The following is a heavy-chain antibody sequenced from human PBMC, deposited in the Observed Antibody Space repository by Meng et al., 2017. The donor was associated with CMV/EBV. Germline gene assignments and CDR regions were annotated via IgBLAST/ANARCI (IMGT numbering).Heavy chain of an antibody. J-gene: IGHJ6*02. D-gene: IGHD6-6*01. CDR3: ARGAAARLGYYYYGMDV. CDR1: GGSVSSGSYY. Sequence: SETLSLTRTVSGGSVSSGSYYWSWIRQPPGKGLEWIGYIYYSGSTNYNPSLKSRVTISVDTSKNQFSLKLSSVTAADTAVYYCARGAAARLGYYYYGMDVWGQGTTVTVSS. CDR2: IYYSGST. V-gene: IGHV4-61*01.